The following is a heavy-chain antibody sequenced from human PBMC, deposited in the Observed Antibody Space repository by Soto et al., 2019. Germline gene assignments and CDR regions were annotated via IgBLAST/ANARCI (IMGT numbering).Heavy chain of an antibody. CDR1: GFTFSSYA. D-gene: IGHD4-17*01. V-gene: IGHV3-64D*09. CDR3: VKETTVTSFDY. CDR2: ISSNEGST. Sequence: GGSLRLSCSASGFTFSSYAMHWVRQAPGKGLEYVSAISSNEGSTYYADSVKGRFTISRDNSKNTLYLQMSSLRAEDTAVYYCVKETTVTSFDYWGQGTLVTVSS. J-gene: IGHJ4*02.